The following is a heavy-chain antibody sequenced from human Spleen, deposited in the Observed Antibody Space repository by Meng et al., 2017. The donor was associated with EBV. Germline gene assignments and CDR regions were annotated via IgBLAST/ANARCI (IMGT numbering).Heavy chain of an antibody. Sequence: QVQLQEWGQGLVKPSETLSLPCVVSGGSITSTNWWSWVRQPPGKGLEWIGETHHGGNTNYNTSLQSRVIISVDKSKSQFSLQLTSVTAADTALYYCASHLLTPGTRGFDHWGPGILVTVSS. CDR2: THHGGNT. J-gene: IGHJ4*02. D-gene: IGHD6-13*01. CDR3: ASHLLTPGTRGFDH. CDR1: GGSITSTNW. V-gene: IGHV4-4*02.